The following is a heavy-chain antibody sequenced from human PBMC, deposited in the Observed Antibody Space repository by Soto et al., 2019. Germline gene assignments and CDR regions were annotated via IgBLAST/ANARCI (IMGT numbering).Heavy chain of an antibody. CDR1: GFTFSSYS. CDR3: ARAGWIAARPTKKYYYYYYMDV. J-gene: IGHJ6*03. CDR2: ISSSSSYI. D-gene: IGHD6-6*01. V-gene: IGHV3-21*01. Sequence: GGSLRLSCAASGFTFSSYSMNWVRQAPGKGLEWVSSISSSSSYIYYADSVKGRFTISRDNAKNSLYLQMNSLRAEDTAVYYCARAGWIAARPTKKYYYYYYMDVWGKGTTVTVSS.